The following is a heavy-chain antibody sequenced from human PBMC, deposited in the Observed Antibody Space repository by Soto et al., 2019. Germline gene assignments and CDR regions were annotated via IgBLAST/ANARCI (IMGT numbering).Heavy chain of an antibody. Sequence: SETLSLTCAVSAYSITNAYYWAWIRQPPGKGLEWIGSIYRSGNTYYNPSLKSRVTISVDTSENHFSLKLISVTAADTPVYYCERGENDAFDIWGQGTMVTVSS. V-gene: IGHV4-38-2*01. CDR1: AYSITNAYY. J-gene: IGHJ3*02. CDR2: IYRSGNT. CDR3: ERGENDAFDI.